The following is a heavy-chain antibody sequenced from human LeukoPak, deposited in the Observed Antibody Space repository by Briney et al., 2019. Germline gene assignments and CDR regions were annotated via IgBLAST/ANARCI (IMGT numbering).Heavy chain of an antibody. CDR1: GYSFTSYW. D-gene: IGHD5-18*01. J-gene: IGHJ6*02. V-gene: IGHV5-10-1*01. CDR3: ARRSGYSYGRDDYYYGMDV. CDR2: IDPSDSYT. Sequence: GESLKISCKGSGYSFTSYWISWVRQMPGKGLEWMGRIDPSDSYTNYSPSFQGHVTISADKSISTAYLQWSSLKAPDTAMYYCARRSGYSYGRDDYYYGMDVWGQGTTVTVSS.